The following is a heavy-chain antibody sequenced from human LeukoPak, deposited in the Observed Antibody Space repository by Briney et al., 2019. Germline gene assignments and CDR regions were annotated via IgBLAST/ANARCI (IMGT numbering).Heavy chain of an antibody. V-gene: IGHV3-53*01. Sequence: GGSLRLSCAASGFIVSNNYMTWVRQAPGKGLEWVSSTVSRGTTQYADSVKGRFTVSRDTSKNTLYLQMNSLRADDTAVYYCARDAGMDVWGQGTTVTVSS. J-gene: IGHJ6*02. CDR2: TVSRGTT. CDR1: GFIVSNNY. CDR3: ARDAGMDV.